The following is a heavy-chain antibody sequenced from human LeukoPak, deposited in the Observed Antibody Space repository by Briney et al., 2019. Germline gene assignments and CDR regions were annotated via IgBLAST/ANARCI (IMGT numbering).Heavy chain of an antibody. Sequence: GGSLRLSCAASGFTFSTYGMHWVRQAPGKGLEWVAVISYDGSNKYYADSVKGRFTISRDNSKNTLYLQMNSLRAEDTAVYYCAKDVDSGWPTYYFDYWGQGTLVTVSS. CDR2: ISYDGSNK. V-gene: IGHV3-30*18. CDR1: GFTFSTYG. J-gene: IGHJ4*02. CDR3: AKDVDSGWPTYYFDY. D-gene: IGHD6-19*01.